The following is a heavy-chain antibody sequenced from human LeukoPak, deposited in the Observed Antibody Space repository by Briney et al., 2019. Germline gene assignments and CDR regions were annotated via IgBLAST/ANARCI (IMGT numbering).Heavy chain of an antibody. CDR1: GYTFTGYY. J-gene: IGHJ4*02. CDR3: ARLSYSYGPIDY. CDR2: INPSGETT. V-gene: IGHV1-46*01. Sequence: ASVKVSCKASGYTFTGYYMHWVRQAPGQGLEWMGIINPSGETTTYARNFQGGVTLTRDTSTSAVYMKLSSLKSEDTAVYYCARLSYSYGPIDYWGQGTLVTVSS. D-gene: IGHD5-18*01.